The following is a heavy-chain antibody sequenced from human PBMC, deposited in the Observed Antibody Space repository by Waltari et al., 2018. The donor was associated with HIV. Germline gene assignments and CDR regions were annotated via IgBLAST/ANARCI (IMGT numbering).Heavy chain of an antibody. Sequence: QVPLVQSGPEMKRPGASVKISCEASGSTLSDFTVHWVRQAPGQGLEWMGWIKRRFSERFQGRVSLNRDTSQTTVFLDLKNLTSDDTAVYFCARGTSWLVNVLDSWGQGTLVTVSS. CDR2: IKR. CDR3: ARGTSWLVNVLDS. J-gene: IGHJ1*01. CDR1: GSTLSDFT. D-gene: IGHD6-19*01. V-gene: IGHV1-3*01.